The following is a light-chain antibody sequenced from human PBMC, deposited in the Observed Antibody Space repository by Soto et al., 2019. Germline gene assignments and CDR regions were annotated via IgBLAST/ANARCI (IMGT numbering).Light chain of an antibody. CDR3: GSITRSSTSV. CDR1: SSGVSGFEY. V-gene: IGLV2-14*01. J-gene: IGLJ1*01. Sequence: QSALSQPASVSGSPGQSITISCTGTSSGVSGFEYVSWYQHQPGKAPKLIIYDVTKRPSGVSNRFSGSKSGNTASLTISGIQAEDEGDYYCGSITRSSTSVFGTGTKVTVL. CDR2: DVT.